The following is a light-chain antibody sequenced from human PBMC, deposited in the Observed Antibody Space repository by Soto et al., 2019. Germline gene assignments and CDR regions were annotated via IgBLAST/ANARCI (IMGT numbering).Light chain of an antibody. Sequence: EIVMTQSPATLSVSPGERATLSCRASQSVSSNLAWYQQKPGQAPRLLIYGASTRATGIPARFSGSGSGTVFTLTISSLQSEDFAVYYCQQYNNWPPYTFGQGTKLENK. V-gene: IGKV3-15*01. CDR1: QSVSSN. CDR3: QQYNNWPPYT. J-gene: IGKJ2*01. CDR2: GAS.